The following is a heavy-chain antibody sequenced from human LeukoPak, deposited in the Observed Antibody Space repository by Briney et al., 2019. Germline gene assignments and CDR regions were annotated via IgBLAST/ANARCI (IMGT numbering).Heavy chain of an antibody. Sequence: GGSLRLSCAASGFTFGDYAMHWVRQAPGKGLEWVSSISWNSGRIGYADSVKGRFTISRDNAKKSLYLQTNSLRAEDTALYYCAKYGGWRYVYQYFMDDWGKGTTVTVSS. CDR1: GFTFGDYA. CDR2: ISWNSGRI. J-gene: IGHJ6*03. D-gene: IGHD6-13*01. V-gene: IGHV3-9*01. CDR3: AKYGGWRYVYQYFMDD.